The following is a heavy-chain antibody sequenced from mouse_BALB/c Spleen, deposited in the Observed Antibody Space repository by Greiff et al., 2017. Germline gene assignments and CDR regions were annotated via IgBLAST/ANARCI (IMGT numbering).Heavy chain of an antibody. J-gene: IGHJ4*01. CDR2: INSNGGST. Sequence: EVMLVESGGGLVKPGGSLKLSCAASGFTFSSYGMSWVRQTPDKRLELVATINSNGGSTYYPDSVKGRFTISRDNAKNTLYLQMSSLKSEDTAMYYCARDVRRAMDYWGQGTSVTVSS. CDR3: ARDVRRAMDY. V-gene: IGHV5-6-3*01. CDR1: GFTFSSYG. D-gene: IGHD2-14*01.